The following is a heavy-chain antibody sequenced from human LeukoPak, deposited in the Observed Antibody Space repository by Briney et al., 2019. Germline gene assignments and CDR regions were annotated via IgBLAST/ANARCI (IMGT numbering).Heavy chain of an antibody. CDR2: ISPSGSNI. Sequence: GGSLRLSCAASGFTFSDYYMNWVRQAPGKGLEWVSYISPSGSNIFYADSVKGRFTISRDNAKNSLYLQMNSLRAEDTAVYYCAELGITMIGGVWGKGTTVTISS. D-gene: IGHD3-10*02. J-gene: IGHJ6*04. CDR1: GFTFSDYY. V-gene: IGHV3-11*04. CDR3: AELGITMIGGV.